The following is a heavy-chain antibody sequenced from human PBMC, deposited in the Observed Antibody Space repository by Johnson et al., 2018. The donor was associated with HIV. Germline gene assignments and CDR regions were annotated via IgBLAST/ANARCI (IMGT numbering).Heavy chain of an antibody. V-gene: IGHV3-11*04. CDR1: GFIFSDYY. D-gene: IGHD3-3*01. CDR2: ISSSGRTL. CDR3: ARGPILEWLSGDGFDM. Sequence: QVQLVESGGGLVKPGGSLRLSCAASGFIFSDYYMSWIRQAPGKGLERVSYISSSGRTLDYADSVKGQFTISRDNSKNTLHLQMNSLRVEDTAMYYCARGPILEWLSGDGFDMWGQGTMVTVYS. J-gene: IGHJ3*02.